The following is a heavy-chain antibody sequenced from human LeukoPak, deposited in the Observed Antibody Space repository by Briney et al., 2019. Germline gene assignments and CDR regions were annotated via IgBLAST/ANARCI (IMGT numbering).Heavy chain of an antibody. Sequence: GGSLRLSCAASGFTFSSYAMSWVRQAPGKGLEWVSAISGSGGSTYYADSVKGRFTIFRDNSKNTLYLQMNSLRAEDTAVYYCARPLGIAVAGYWFDPWGQGTLVTVSS. D-gene: IGHD6-19*01. CDR2: ISGSGGST. CDR1: GFTFSSYA. CDR3: ARPLGIAVAGYWFDP. V-gene: IGHV3-23*01. J-gene: IGHJ5*02.